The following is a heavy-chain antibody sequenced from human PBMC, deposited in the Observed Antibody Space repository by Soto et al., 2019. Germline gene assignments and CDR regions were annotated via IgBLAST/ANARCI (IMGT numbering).Heavy chain of an antibody. D-gene: IGHD1-26*01. V-gene: IGHV1-69*01. J-gene: IGHJ4*02. CDR3: AREGRWELPHTPFDY. Sequence: QVQLVQSGAEVKKPGSSVKVSCKASGGTFSSYTISWVRQAPGQGLEWMGGIIPIFGTANYAQKFQGRVTITADESTSTAYMELSSLRSEDTAVYYCAREGRWELPHTPFDYWGQGTLVTVSS. CDR2: IIPIFGTA. CDR1: GGTFSSYT.